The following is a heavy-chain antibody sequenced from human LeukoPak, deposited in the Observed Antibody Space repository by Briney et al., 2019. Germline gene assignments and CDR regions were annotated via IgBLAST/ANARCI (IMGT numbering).Heavy chain of an antibody. CDR1: GFTFSNYA. J-gene: IGHJ5*02. Sequence: GGSLRLSCAASGFTFSNYAMTWVRQAPGKGLEWVSVIGGDSVATYYSDSVKGRFTTSRDNSKNTLYLQMNNLRAEDTAVYYCAKYYFTGASRWFDPWGHGTLVTVSS. CDR3: AKYYFTGASRWFDP. D-gene: IGHD1-26*01. CDR2: IGGDSVAT. V-gene: IGHV3-23*01.